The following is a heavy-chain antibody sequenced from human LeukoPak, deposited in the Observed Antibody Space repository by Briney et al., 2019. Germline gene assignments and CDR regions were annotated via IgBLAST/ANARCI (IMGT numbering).Heavy chain of an antibody. V-gene: IGHV3-66*01. CDR1: GFTVSSNY. D-gene: IGHD5-18*01. CDR3: AKGTDTAMVTFDY. Sequence: GGSLRLSCAASGFTVSSNYMSWFRQAPGKGLEWVSVIYSGGSTYYADSVKGRFTISRDNSKNTLYLQMNSLRVEDTAVYYCAKGTDTAMVTFDYWGQGTLVTVSS. J-gene: IGHJ4*02. CDR2: IYSGGST.